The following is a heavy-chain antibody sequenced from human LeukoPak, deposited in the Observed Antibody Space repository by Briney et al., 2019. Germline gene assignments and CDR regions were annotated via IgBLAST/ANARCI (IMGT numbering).Heavy chain of an antibody. J-gene: IGHJ4*02. CDR3: AKGSGSYLSPLYYFDY. V-gene: IGHV3-23*01. Sequence: GGSLRLSCAASGFTFNTYTMNWVRQAPGKGLEWVSSITASSTAIYSADSVKGRFTISRDNSKNTLYLQMNSLRAGDTAVYYCAKGSGSYLSPLYYFDYWGQGTLVTVSS. CDR2: ITASSTAI. D-gene: IGHD1-26*01. CDR1: GFTFNTYT.